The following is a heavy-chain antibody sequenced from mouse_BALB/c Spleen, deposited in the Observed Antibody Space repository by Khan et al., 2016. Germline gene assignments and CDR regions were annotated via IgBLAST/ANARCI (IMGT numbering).Heavy chain of an antibody. J-gene: IGHJ2*01. D-gene: IGHD2-3*01. CDR2: INTETGEP. CDR3: AAGGWVLRFGY. Sequence: QIQLVQSGPELKKPGETVKISCKAAGYTFTDYSMHWVRQAPGKGLKWMGWINTETGEPTSADDFKGRFVFSLETSSSTAFLQINNLKTEDTATYVCAAGGWVLRFGYWGQGTTLTVSS. V-gene: IGHV9-2-1*01. CDR1: GYTFTDYS.